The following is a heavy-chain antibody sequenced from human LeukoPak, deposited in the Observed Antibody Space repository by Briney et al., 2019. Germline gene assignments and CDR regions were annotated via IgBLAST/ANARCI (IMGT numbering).Heavy chain of an antibody. J-gene: IGHJ4*02. CDR3: AHLYGDFEY. Sequence: SGGSLRLSCAASGFTFDDYAMHWVRQAPGKGLEWVSGISWNSGSIGHADSVKGRFTISRDNAKNSLYLQMNSLRAEDTALYYCAHLYGDFEYWGQGTLVTVSS. CDR2: ISWNSGSI. V-gene: IGHV3-9*01. CDR1: GFTFDDYA. D-gene: IGHD4-17*01.